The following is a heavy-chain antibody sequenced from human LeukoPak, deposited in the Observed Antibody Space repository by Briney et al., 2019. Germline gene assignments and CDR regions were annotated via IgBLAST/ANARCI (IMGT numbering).Heavy chain of an antibody. J-gene: IGHJ6*04. Sequence: SETLSLTCTVSGGSVNNGGYFWNWIRQSPGKGLEWLGYVYSSGSPNYNPSLRSRASMSVDTSKNQFSLKLSSVTAADTAVYYCASVSVSSAGYHFYYYGMDVWGKGTTVIVSS. CDR1: GGSVNNGGYF. D-gene: IGHD6-25*01. CDR2: VYSSGSP. CDR3: ASVSVSSAGYHFYYYGMDV. V-gene: IGHV4-61*08.